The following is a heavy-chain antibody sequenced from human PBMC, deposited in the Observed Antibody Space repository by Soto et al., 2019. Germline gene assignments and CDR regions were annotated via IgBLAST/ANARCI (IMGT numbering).Heavy chain of an antibody. D-gene: IGHD4-17*01. CDR3: AREGGYLRSLDY. CDR1: GGSISSSSYY. V-gene: IGHV4-39*02. Sequence: SETLSLTCTVSGGSISSSSYYWGWIRQPPGKGLEWIGNVYYGGSTYYNPSLKSRVTISVETSKSQFSLKLSSVTAADTAVYYCAREGGYLRSLDYWGQGTLVTVSS. J-gene: IGHJ4*02. CDR2: VYYGGST.